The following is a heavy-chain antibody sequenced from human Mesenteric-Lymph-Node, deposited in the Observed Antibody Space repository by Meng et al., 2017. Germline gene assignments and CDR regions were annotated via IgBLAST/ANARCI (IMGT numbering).Heavy chain of an antibody. V-gene: IGHV4-30-4*01. CDR3: ARNYYFDY. CDR2: IYYTGST. J-gene: IGHJ4*02. Sequence: QGRLQVSGPGMVKPSQTLSLTCTVSGGSINSGDYYWSWIRQPPGKGLEWIGYIYYTGSTYYNPSLKSRVTISMDTSKNQFSLRLSSVTAADTAVYYCARNYYFDYWGQGTLVTVSS. CDR1: GGSINSGDYY.